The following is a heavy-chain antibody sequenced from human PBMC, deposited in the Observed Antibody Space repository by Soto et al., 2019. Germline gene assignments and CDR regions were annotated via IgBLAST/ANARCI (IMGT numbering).Heavy chain of an antibody. D-gene: IGHD2-2*01. V-gene: IGHV1-18*01. Sequence: QVQLVQSGAEVKKPGASVKVSCKASGYTFTSYGISWVRQAPGQGLEWMGWISAYNGNTNYAQKLQGRVTMTTDTSTSTAYMELRSLRSDDTAVYYFARHGPSVVPAGIHYMDVWGKGTTVTVSS. CDR2: ISAYNGNT. CDR1: GYTFTSYG. CDR3: ARHGPSVVPAGIHYMDV. J-gene: IGHJ6*03.